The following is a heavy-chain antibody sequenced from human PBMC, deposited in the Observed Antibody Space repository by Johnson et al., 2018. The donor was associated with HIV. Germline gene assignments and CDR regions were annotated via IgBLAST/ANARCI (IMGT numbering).Heavy chain of an antibody. Sequence: VQLVESGGGLVQPGRSLRLSCAASGFTFDDYDMHWVRQAPGKGLEWVSGISWNSGSIGYADSVKGRFTISRDNAKNSLYLQMNSLRAEDTALYHCAKDMSGDPDAFDIWGQGTMVTVSS. D-gene: IGHD4-17*01. V-gene: IGHV3-9*01. J-gene: IGHJ3*02. CDR3: AKDMSGDPDAFDI. CDR1: GFTFDDYD. CDR2: ISWNSGSI.